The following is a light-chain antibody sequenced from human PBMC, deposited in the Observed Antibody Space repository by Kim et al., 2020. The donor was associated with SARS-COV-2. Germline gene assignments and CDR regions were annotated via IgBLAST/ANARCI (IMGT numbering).Light chain of an antibody. CDR2: GKN. V-gene: IGLV3-19*01. CDR3: NSRDSNDNVL. Sequence: VALGQTVRITCQGDSLRSYYATWYQQKPGPAPLVVMYGKNNRPSGIPDRFSGSSSGNTASLTITGTQAGDEADYYCNSRDSNDNVLFGGGTQLTVL. J-gene: IGLJ2*01. CDR1: SLRSYY.